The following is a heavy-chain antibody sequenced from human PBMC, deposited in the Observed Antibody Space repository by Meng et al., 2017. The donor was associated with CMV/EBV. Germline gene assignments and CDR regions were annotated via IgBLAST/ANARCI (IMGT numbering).Heavy chain of an antibody. D-gene: IGHD4-11*01. J-gene: IGHJ6*02. CDR1: GGTFSSYA. CDR2: IIPILGIA. CDR3: ARSTVTRRGPGAPNYYYYGMDV. V-gene: IGHV1-69*10. Sequence: SVKVSCKASGGTFSSYAISWVRQAPGQGLEWMGGIIPILGIANYAQKFQSRVTITADKSTSTAYMELSSLRSEDTAVYYCARSTVTRRGPGAPNYYYYGMDVWGQGTTVTVSS.